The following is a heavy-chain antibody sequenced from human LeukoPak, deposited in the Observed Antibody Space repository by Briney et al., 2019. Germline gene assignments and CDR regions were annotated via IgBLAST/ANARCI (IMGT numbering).Heavy chain of an antibody. CDR3: AREFYYDSSGRYYYYGMDV. CDR2: IYSGGST. V-gene: IGHV3-53*01. CDR1: RFTVSSNY. D-gene: IGHD3-22*01. J-gene: IGHJ6*02. Sequence: GGSLRLSCAASRFTVSSNYMSWVRQAPGKGLEWVSVIYSGGSTYYADSVKGRFTISRDNSKNTLYLQMNSLRAEDTAVYYCAREFYYDSSGRYYYYGMDVWGQGTTVTVSS.